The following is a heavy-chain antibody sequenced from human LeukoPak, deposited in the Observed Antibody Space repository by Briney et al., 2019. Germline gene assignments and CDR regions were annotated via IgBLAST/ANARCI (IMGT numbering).Heavy chain of an antibody. CDR3: ARAPPYDFLYYFDY. D-gene: IGHD3-3*01. Sequence: PSETLSLTCTVSGGSISSYYWSWIRQPSGKGLEWIGYIYYSGSTNYNPSLKSRVTISVDTSKNQFSLKLSSVTAADTAVYYCARAPPYDFLYYFDYWGQGTLVTVSS. CDR2: IYYSGST. V-gene: IGHV4-59*01. J-gene: IGHJ4*02. CDR1: GGSISSYY.